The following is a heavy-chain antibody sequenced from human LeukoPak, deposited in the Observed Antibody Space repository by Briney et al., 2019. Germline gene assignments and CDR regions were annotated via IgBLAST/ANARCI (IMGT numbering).Heavy chain of an antibody. CDR2: INHSGST. J-gene: IGHJ4*02. D-gene: IGHD3-22*01. CDR3: AREEYYYDSSGYYSSYYFDY. Sequence: SETLSLTCAVYGGSFSGYYWSWIRQPPGKGLEWIGEINHSGSTNYNPSLKSRVIISVDTSENQFSLKLSSVTAADTAVYYCAREEYYYDSSGYYSSYYFDYWGQGTLVTVSS. V-gene: IGHV4-34*01. CDR1: GGSFSGYY.